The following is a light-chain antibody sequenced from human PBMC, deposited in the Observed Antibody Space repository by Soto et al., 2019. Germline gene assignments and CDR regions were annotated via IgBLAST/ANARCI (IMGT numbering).Light chain of an antibody. J-gene: IGKJ4*01. Sequence: DIQMTQSPSTLSASVGDRVTITCRASQSIMSWLAWYQQKPGKAPRLLIYKASSLESGVPSRFSGSGSGTEFTLTINSLQPDDSATYYCQQYDNYSTFGGGTKVEIK. CDR2: KAS. CDR3: QQYDNYST. V-gene: IGKV1-5*03. CDR1: QSIMSW.